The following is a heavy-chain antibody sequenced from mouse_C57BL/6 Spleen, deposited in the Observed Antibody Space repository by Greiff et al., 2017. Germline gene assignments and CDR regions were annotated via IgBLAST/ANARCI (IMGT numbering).Heavy chain of an antibody. J-gene: IGHJ2*01. V-gene: IGHV5-4*03. D-gene: IGHD2-1*01. CDR1: GFTFSSYA. Sequence: EVKVVESGGGLVKPGGSLKLSCAASGFTFSSYAMSWVRQTPEKRLEWVATISDGGSYTYYPDNVKGRFPISRDNAKNNLYLQMSHLKSEDTAMYYCARGGGNHYFDYWGQGTTLTVSS. CDR2: ISDGGSYT. CDR3: ARGGGNHYFDY.